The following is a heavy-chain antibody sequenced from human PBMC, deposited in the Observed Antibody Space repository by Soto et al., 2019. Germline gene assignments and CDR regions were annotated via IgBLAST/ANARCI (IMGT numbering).Heavy chain of an antibody. CDR1: GFSVGNYV. CDR2: ISDSGGSS. J-gene: IGHJ1*01. V-gene: IGHV3-23*01. CDR3: TKGGDSWSGYAQH. D-gene: IGHD3-3*01. Sequence: GGSLKLSCAASGFSVGNYVMNWVRQAPGKGLEWVSGISDSGGSSSSADSVKGRFTVSRDNSKNTLYLQMDSLTGDDTAVYYCTKGGDSWSGYAQHWGQGALVTVSS.